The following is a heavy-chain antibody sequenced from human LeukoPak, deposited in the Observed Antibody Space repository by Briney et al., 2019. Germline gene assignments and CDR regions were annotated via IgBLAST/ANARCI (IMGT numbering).Heavy chain of an antibody. D-gene: IGHD3-16*01. CDR3: ARAGEAGAD. CDR2: INTDGSST. CDR1: GFTFSSYW. Sequence: PGGSLRLSCAASGFTFSSYWMHWVRQAPGKGLVWVSRINTDGSSTTYADSVKGRFTISRDSAKKTLYLQMNSLRAEDTAVYYCARAGEAGADWGQGTLVTVSS. V-gene: IGHV3-74*01. J-gene: IGHJ4*02.